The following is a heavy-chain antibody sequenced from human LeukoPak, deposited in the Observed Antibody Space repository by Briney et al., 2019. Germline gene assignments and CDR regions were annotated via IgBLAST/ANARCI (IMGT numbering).Heavy chain of an antibody. CDR2: FTSSSSSI. Sequence: GGSLRLSCAASGFTFSSYAMSWVRQAPGKGLEWVSSFTSSSSSIYYADLVKGRFTISRDNAKNSLYLQLSSLGAEDTAVYYCARGWGSYYFDSWGQGTLVTVSS. V-gene: IGHV3-21*01. J-gene: IGHJ4*02. CDR1: GFTFSSYA. D-gene: IGHD3-16*01. CDR3: ARGWGSYYFDS.